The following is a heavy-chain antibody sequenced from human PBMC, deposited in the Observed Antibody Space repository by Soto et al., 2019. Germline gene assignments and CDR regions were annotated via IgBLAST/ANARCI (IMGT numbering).Heavy chain of an antibody. CDR2: IYYSGST. V-gene: IGHV4-59*01. CDR1: GGSISSYY. CDR3: ARDGSAYSSSYFDY. J-gene: IGHJ4*02. D-gene: IGHD6-6*01. Sequence: PSETLSLTCTVSGGSISSYYWSWIRQPPGKGLEWIGYIYYSGSTNYNPSLKSRVTISVDTSKNQFSLKLSSVTAADTAVYYCARDGSAYSSSYFDYWGQGTLVTVS.